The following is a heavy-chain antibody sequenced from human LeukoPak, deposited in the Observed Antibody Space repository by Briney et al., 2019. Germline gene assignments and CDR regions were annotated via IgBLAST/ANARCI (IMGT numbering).Heavy chain of an antibody. CDR2: ISFDGSIK. CDR1: GFTFSSYD. D-gene: IGHD3-16*02. Sequence: GGSLRLSCAASGFTFSSYDMHWVRQAPGKGLEWVAVISFDGSIKYCADSVKGRFTISRDDSKNTLYLQMNSLRADDTAVYYCARDIESGYFDYWGQGTLVTVSS. V-gene: IGHV3-33*01. J-gene: IGHJ4*02. CDR3: ARDIESGYFDY.